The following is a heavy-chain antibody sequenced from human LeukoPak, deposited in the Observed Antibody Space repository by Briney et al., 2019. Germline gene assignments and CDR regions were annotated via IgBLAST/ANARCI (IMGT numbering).Heavy chain of an antibody. CDR3: SRDLTA. CDR2: INSDGSTT. V-gene: IGHV3-74*01. Sequence: GGSLRLSCAASGFTFSNYWMYWVRQAPGKGLVWVSRINSDGSTTNYADSVKGRFTISRDNAKNTVYLQMNSLRVEDTAVYYCSRDLTAWGQGILVTVSS. J-gene: IGHJ5*02. CDR1: GFTFSNYW.